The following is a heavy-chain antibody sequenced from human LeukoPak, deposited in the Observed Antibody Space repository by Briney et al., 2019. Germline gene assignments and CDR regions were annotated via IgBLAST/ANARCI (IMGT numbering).Heavy chain of an antibody. J-gene: IGHJ6*02. CDR1: GFTFSSYW. Sequence: PGGSLRLSCAASGFTFSSYWMSWIRQPPGKGLEWIGEINHSGSTNYNPSLKSRVTISVDTSKNQFSLKLSSVTAADTAVYYCARVEYSSSSPYYGMDVWGQGTTVTVSS. CDR2: INHSGST. V-gene: IGHV4-34*01. CDR3: ARVEYSSSSPYYGMDV. D-gene: IGHD6-6*01.